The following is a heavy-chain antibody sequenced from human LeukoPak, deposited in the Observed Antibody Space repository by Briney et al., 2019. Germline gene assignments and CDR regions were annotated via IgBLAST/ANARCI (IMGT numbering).Heavy chain of an antibody. CDR3: ARDQGWFGELTLDY. CDR1: GFTFSSYS. Sequence: GGSLRLSCAASGFTFSSYSMNWVRQAPGKGLEWVSSISSSSSYIYYADSVKGRFTISRDNAKNSLYLQMNSLRAEDTAVYYCARDQGWFGELTLDYWGQGTLVTVSS. CDR2: ISSSSSYI. J-gene: IGHJ4*02. D-gene: IGHD3-10*01. V-gene: IGHV3-21*04.